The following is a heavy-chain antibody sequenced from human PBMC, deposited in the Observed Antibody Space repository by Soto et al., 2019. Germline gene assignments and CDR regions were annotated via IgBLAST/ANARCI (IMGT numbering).Heavy chain of an antibody. J-gene: IGHJ6*02. D-gene: IGHD2-2*01. CDR1: GGTFSSYA. CDR2: IIPIFGTA. V-gene: IGHV1-69*01. Sequence: QVQLVQSGAEVKKPGSSVKVSCKASGGTFSSYAISWVRQAPGQGLEWMGGIIPIFGTANYAQKFQGRVTITEDESTSTAYMELSSLRSEDTAVYYCARGGIVVVPAAVDYGMDVWGQGTTVTVSS. CDR3: ARGGIVVVPAAVDYGMDV.